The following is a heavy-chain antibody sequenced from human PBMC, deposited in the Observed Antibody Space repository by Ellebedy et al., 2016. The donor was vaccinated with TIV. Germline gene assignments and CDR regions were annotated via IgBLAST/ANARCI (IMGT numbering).Heavy chain of an antibody. J-gene: IGHJ4*02. CDR2: IYPGDSDT. Sequence: GESLKISCKGSGYTFSNRWIGWVRQMSGRVLEWMGMIYPGDSDTIYSPSFEGQVTLSVDASLNTAYLQWSSLQASDTAIYYCTRRTGDNFDFWGQGTRVTVAS. CDR1: GYTFSNRW. CDR3: TRRTGDNFDF. V-gene: IGHV5-51*01.